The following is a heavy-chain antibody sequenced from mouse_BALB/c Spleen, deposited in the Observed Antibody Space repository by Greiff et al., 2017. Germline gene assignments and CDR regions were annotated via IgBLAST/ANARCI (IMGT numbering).Heavy chain of an antibody. CDR1: GFTFSSYA. CDR2: ISSGGSYT. J-gene: IGHJ1*01. V-gene: IGHV5-9-4*01. CDR3: ARDRNWDGYFDV. Sequence: EVQRVESGGGLVKPGGSLKLSCAASGFTFSSYAMSWVRQSPEKRLEWVAEISSGGSYTYYPDTVTGRFTISRDNAKNTLYLEMSSLRSEDTAMYYCARDRNWDGYFDVWGAGTTVTVSS. D-gene: IGHD4-1*01.